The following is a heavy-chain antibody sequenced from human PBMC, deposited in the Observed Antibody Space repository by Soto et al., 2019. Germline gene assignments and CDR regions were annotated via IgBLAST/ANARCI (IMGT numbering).Heavy chain of an antibody. J-gene: IGHJ5*02. V-gene: IGHV1-8*01. CDR1: GYSFTNYD. D-gene: IGHD3-10*01. CDR3: ARSGFGSSVNCDA. CDR2: MNPDSGDT. Sequence: QVQLVQSGAEVKEPGASVRVSCKASGYSFTNYDINWVRQATGQGLEWMGWMNPDSGDTDYVHKFRGRVTMTRDTSISTAHLELSSLGSEDTAVYYGARSGFGSSVNCDAWGQGTLVTVSS.